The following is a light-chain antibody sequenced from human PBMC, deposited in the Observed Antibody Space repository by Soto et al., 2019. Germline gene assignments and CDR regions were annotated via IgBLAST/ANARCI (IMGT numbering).Light chain of an antibody. J-gene: IGLJ1*01. CDR3: GTWDGKV. CDR2: DND. Sequence: QSVLTQPPSVSAAPGQKVTISCSGTYSNIGNNHVSWNQQLPGTAPKLLIYDNDKRPSGIPDRFSGSKSGTSATLGITGRQTGDEADYYCGTWDGKVFGTGTKLTVL. CDR1: YSNIGNNH. V-gene: IGLV1-51*01.